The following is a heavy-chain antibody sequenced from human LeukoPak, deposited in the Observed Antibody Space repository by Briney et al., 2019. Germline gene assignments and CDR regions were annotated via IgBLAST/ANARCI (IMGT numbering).Heavy chain of an antibody. CDR3: AKGDFAADY. J-gene: IGHJ4*02. CDR1: GFTFSSSA. V-gene: IGHV3-30-3*01. Sequence: QPGRSLRLSCAASGFTFSSSAMHWVRQAPGKGLEWVAVISYDGSNKYYADSVKGRFTISRDNSKNTLYLQMNSLRAEDTAVYYCAKGDFAADYWGQGTLVTVSS. CDR2: ISYDGSNK.